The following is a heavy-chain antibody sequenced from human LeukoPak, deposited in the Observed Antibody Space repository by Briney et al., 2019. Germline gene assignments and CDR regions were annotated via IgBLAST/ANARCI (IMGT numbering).Heavy chain of an antibody. Sequence: GGSLRLSCAASGSTFSSYWMHWVRQAPGKGLVWVSRINSDGSSTRYADSVKGRFTISRDNAKNTLHLQMNSLRAEDTAVYYCAENYYDSSGYFGYWGQGTLVTVSS. V-gene: IGHV3-74*01. CDR2: INSDGSST. J-gene: IGHJ4*02. D-gene: IGHD3-22*01. CDR3: AENYYDSSGYFGY. CDR1: GSTFSSYW.